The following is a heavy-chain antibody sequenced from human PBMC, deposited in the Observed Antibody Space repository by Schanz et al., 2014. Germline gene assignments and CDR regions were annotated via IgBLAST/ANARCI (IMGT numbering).Heavy chain of an antibody. CDR2: ITRQGTT. J-gene: IGHJ4*02. V-gene: IGHV3-23*04. D-gene: IGHD6-19*01. CDR1: GFTFSQYG. CDR3: AKDHPSSGWPAFDV. Sequence: VQLVESGGGVVQPGRSLRLSCAASGFTFSQYGMNWVRQAPGRGLEWVSGITRQGTTYYADFVKGRFSISRDLSSNTLYLQMNSLRADDSAIYYCAKDHPSSGWPAFDVWGQGTQVTVSS.